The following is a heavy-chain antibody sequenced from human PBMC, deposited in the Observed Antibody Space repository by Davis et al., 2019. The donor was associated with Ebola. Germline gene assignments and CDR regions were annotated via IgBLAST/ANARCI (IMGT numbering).Heavy chain of an antibody. CDR1: GGSISSSSYY. D-gene: IGHD1-26*01. V-gene: IGHV4-39*01. CDR3: ARPIVGASYYYYYGMDV. Sequence: MPSETLSLTCTVSGGSISSSSYYWGWIRQPPRKGLEWIGSIYYSGSTYYNPSLKSRVTISVDTSKNQFSLKLSSVTAADTAVYYCARPIVGASYYYYYGMDVWGKGTTVTVSS. CDR2: IYYSGST. J-gene: IGHJ6*04.